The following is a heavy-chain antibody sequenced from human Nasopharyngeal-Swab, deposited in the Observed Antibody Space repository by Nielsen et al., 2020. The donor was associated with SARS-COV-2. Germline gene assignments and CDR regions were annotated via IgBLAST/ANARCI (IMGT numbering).Heavy chain of an antibody. CDR2: INSDGSST. CDR3: ESIRGYFDY. J-gene: IGHJ4*02. Sequence: GESLKISCAASGFTFSSYWMHWVRQAPGKGLVWVSRINSDGSSTSYADSVKGRFTISRDNAKNTLYLQMNSLRAEDTAVYYCESIRGYFDYWGQGTRVTVSS. D-gene: IGHD3-22*01. CDR1: GFTFSSYW. V-gene: IGHV3-74*01.